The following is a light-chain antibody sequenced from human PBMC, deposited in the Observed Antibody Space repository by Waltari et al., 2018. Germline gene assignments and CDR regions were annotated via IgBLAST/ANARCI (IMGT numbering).Light chain of an antibody. CDR1: QSLLHSNGYNY. J-gene: IGKJ2*02. CDR3: MQALQTLWT. V-gene: IGKV2-28*01. Sequence: EIVMTQSPLFLPVTSVESSSFVSRSSQSLLHSNGYNYLDWYLQKPGQSPQLLIYLGSNRASGVPDRFSGSGSGTDFTLKISRVEAEDVGVYYCMQALQTLWTFGQGTKLEIK. CDR2: LGS.